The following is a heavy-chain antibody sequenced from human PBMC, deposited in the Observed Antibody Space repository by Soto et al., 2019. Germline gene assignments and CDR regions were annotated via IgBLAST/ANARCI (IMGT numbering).Heavy chain of an antibody. CDR2: YDLEKGET. CDR1: GYSRTELS. CDR3: AREGGRSNQFDL. V-gene: IGHV1-24*01. J-gene: IGHJ5*02. Sequence: ASVKVSCKVSGYSRTELSNHRVRQAPGEGLEWMGGYDLEKGETSYAQKFQGRVTMTEGSPADTPYMQLRSLRSEDTAVYYCAREGGRSNQFDLWGQGTMVTVSS. D-gene: IGHD6-13*01.